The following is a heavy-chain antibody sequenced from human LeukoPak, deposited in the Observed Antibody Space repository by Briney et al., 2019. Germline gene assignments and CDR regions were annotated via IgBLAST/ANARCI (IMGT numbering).Heavy chain of an antibody. CDR1: GFTFSSYA. J-gene: IGHJ6*03. V-gene: IGHV3-23*01. Sequence: GGSLRLSCAASGFTFSSYAMSWVRQALGKRLEWVSAISGSGGSTYYADSVKGRFTISRDNSKNTLYPQMNSLRAEDTAVYYCAKCEWEPLSDYYYYMDVWGKGTTVTVSS. CDR3: AKCEWEPLSDYYYYMDV. CDR2: ISGSGGST. D-gene: IGHD1-26*01.